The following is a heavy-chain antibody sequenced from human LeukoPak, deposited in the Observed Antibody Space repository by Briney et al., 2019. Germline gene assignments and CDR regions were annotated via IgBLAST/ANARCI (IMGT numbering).Heavy chain of an antibody. CDR2: ILQRGSA. D-gene: IGHD3-22*01. J-gene: IGHJ4*02. CDR1: GYYISSGYY. Sequence: SETLSLTCTVSGYYISSGYYWGWIRQAPGKGLEWIGSILQRGSAYYNPFLRSRVTISVDTSKNHFSLKMSSVTAADTAFYYCARVGYYDGSGDYGFDYWGQGTLVTVSS. V-gene: IGHV4-38-2*02. CDR3: ARVGYYDGSGDYGFDY.